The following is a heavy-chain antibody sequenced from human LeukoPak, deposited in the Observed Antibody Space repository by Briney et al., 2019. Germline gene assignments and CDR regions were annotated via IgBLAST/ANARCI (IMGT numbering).Heavy chain of an antibody. CDR2: IYPGDSDT. CDR1: GYSLTSYW. J-gene: IGHJ4*02. V-gene: IGHV5-51*01. Sequence: GAPLQISCKGSGYSLTSYWIGWVRRMPGKGREGMGMIYPGDSDTRYSPSFQGQVTISADKSISTAYLQWSSLKASDTAMYYCARPGRSYGSPYFDYWGQGTLVTVSS. CDR3: ARPGRSYGSPYFDY. D-gene: IGHD5-18*01.